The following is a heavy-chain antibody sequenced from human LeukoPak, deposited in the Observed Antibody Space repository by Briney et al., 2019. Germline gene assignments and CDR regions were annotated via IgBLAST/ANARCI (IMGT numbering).Heavy chain of an antibody. D-gene: IGHD3-3*01. J-gene: IGHJ4*02. CDR3: AKDHYWSIDY. V-gene: IGHV3-74*01. CDR1: GFDFSSNW. CDR2: IKGDGIST. Sequence: GGSLRLSCAASGFDFSSNWMHWVRHAPGQGLVWVSRIKGDGISTNYADSVKGRFTISRDIAKNTLYLQMNSLRAGDTGVYYCAKDHYWSIDYWGRGTLVTVSS.